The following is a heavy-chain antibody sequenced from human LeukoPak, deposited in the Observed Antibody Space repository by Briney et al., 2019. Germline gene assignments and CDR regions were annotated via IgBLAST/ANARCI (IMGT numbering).Heavy chain of an antibody. CDR1: GFTFSGYG. J-gene: IGHJ4*02. Sequence: GGSLRLSCETSGFTFSGYGMHWARHAPGKGLEWVAVIWHNGNKTYYADTVKGRFTISRDNSKTTLYLQMNSMRAEDTAVYYCARDPNYYGSGSYFAYFDQWGQGTLVTV. V-gene: IGHV3-33*01. CDR3: ARDPNYYGSGSYFAYFDQ. D-gene: IGHD3-10*01. CDR2: IWHNGNKT.